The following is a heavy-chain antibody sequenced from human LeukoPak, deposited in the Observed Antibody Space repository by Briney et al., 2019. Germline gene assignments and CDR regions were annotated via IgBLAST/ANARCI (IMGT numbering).Heavy chain of an antibody. D-gene: IGHD3-3*01. V-gene: IGHV3-64*01. Sequence: GGSLRLSCAASGFTFSSYAMHWVRQAPGKGLEYVSAISSNGGSTYYTNSVKGRFTISRDNSKNTLYLQMGSLRAEDMAVYYCARGYDFWSGYWSHSDYWGQGTLVTVSS. CDR1: GFTFSSYA. CDR3: ARGYDFWSGYWSHSDY. J-gene: IGHJ4*02. CDR2: ISSNGGST.